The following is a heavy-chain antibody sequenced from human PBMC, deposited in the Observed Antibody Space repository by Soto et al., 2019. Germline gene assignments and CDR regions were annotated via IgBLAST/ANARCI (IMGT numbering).Heavy chain of an antibody. D-gene: IGHD6-13*01. J-gene: IGHJ6*02. V-gene: IGHV4-4*07. CDR2: IYTSGGT. CDR3: ARGVAAGVDYGMDV. CDR1: GGSMTGYY. Sequence: QVRLQESGPGLVKPWETLSLTCSVSGGSMTGYYWSWIRQPAGKGLEWIGRIYTSGGTNYNPSLTSRVTMSRDTSKKQFSLKMDSVTAADTAVYFCARGVAAGVDYGMDVWGQGTTVTVSS.